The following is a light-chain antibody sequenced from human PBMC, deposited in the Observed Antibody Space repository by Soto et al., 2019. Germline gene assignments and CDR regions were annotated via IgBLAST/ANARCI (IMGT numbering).Light chain of an antibody. V-gene: IGKV3-20*01. CDR3: QQYGSSPLYT. J-gene: IGKJ2*01. CDR1: QNVGSNS. CDR2: GAS. Sequence: EIVLTQSPGTLSLSPGERATLSCRASQNVGSNSLAWYQQKPGQAPRLLIYGASSRATGIPDRFSGSGSGTDVTLTISRLEPEDVAVYYCQQYGSSPLYTFGQGTKLEIK.